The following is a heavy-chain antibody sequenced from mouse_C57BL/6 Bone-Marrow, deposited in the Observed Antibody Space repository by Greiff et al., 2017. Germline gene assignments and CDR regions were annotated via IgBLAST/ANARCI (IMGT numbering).Heavy chain of an antibody. Sequence: EVMLVESGGGLVQPGGSMKLSCAASGFTFSDAWMDWVRQSPEQGLEWVAEIRNKANNHATYYAESVKGRFTISRDDSKSSVYLQMNSLRAEDTGIYYYTRRIYYDYDAWFAYWGQGTLVTVSA. J-gene: IGHJ3*01. CDR3: TRRIYYDYDAWFAY. CDR1: GFTFSDAW. V-gene: IGHV6-6*01. D-gene: IGHD2-4*01. CDR2: IRNKANNHAT.